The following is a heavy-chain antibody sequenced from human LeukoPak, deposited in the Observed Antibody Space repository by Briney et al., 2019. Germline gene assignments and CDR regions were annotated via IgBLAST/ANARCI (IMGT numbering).Heavy chain of an antibody. V-gene: IGHV1-2*02. CDR2: INPNSGGT. CDR3: ARVVAGAVDDVAFDI. CDR1: GSTFTVYY. Sequence: ASVKVSCKASGSTFTVYYMHWVRQAPGQGLEWMGWINPNSGGTNYAQKFQGRVTMTRDTSISTAYMELSRLRSDDTAVYYCARVVAGAVDDVAFDIGGQGPMVTVSS. J-gene: IGHJ3*02. D-gene: IGHD6-13*01.